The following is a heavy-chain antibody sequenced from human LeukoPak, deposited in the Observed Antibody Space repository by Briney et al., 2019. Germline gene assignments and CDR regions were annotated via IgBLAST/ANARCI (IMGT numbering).Heavy chain of an antibody. V-gene: IGHV1-2*02. J-gene: IGHJ4*02. CDR2: IHPNTGGT. CDR1: GYTFTAYY. CDR3: ARGPVRFGELTFDG. D-gene: IGHD3-10*01. Sequence: ASVKVPCKASGYTFTAYYMHWVRQAPGQGLEWMGWIHPNTGGTNYAQKFQGRFTMTRDTSISTVYMILSSLRSDDTAVYYCARGPVRFGELTFDGWGQGTLVTVSS.